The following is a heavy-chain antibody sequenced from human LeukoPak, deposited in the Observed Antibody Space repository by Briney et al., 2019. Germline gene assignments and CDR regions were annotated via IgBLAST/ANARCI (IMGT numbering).Heavy chain of an antibody. D-gene: IGHD2-2*01. CDR2: LSSGDTT. CDR1: GFTFSSFA. Sequence: PGGSLRLSCAASGFTFSSFAMSWVRQAPGKGLEWVSALSSGDTTYYADSVKGRFTISRDNSKNTLYLQTNSLRAEDTAVYYCAKVARSSTTYDAFDIWGQGTMVTVSS. V-gene: IGHV3-23*01. J-gene: IGHJ3*02. CDR3: AKVARSSTTYDAFDI.